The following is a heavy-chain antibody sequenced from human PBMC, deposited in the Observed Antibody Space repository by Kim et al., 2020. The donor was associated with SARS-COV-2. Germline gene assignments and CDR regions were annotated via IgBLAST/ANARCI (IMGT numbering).Heavy chain of an antibody. CDR1: GFTFDDYA. CDR2: ISWNSGSI. V-gene: IGHV3-9*01. CDR3: AKDGGDCSGGSCYQYFDY. Sequence: GGSLRLSCAASGFTFDDYAMHWVRQAPGKGLEWVSGISWNSGSIGYADSVKGRFTISRDNAKNSLYLQMNSLRAEDTALYYCAKDGGDCSGGSCYQYFDYWGQGTLVTVAS. D-gene: IGHD2-15*01. J-gene: IGHJ4*02.